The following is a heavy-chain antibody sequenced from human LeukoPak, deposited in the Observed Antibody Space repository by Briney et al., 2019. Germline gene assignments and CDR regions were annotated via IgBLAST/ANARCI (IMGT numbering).Heavy chain of an antibody. V-gene: IGHV4-38-2*02. J-gene: IGHJ5*02. D-gene: IGHD6-13*01. Sequence: SETLSLTCTVSGYSISSGYYWGWIRPPGKGLEWIGSIYHSGSTYYNPSLKSRVTISVDTSKNQFSLKLSSVTAADTAVYYCARDFEASIAAAGPFDPWGQGTLVTVSS. CDR2: IYHSGST. CDR3: ARDFEASIAAAGPFDP. CDR1: GYSISSGYY.